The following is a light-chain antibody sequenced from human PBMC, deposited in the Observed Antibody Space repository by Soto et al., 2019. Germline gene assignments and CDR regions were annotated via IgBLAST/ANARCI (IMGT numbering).Light chain of an antibody. CDR2: RNS. CDR3: ATWEDSLSGPV. CDR1: RSNIGSNY. Sequence: QSALTQPPSASGTPGQRVAISCSGSRSNIGSNYVYWYQQLPGTAPKLLIYRNSQRPSGVPDRFSGSKSGTSASLAISGLRSEDEADYYCATWEDSLSGPVFGGGTKLTVL. V-gene: IGLV1-47*01. J-gene: IGLJ2*01.